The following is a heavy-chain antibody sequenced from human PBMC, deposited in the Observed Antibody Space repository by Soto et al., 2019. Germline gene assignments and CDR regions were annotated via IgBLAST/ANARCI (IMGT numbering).Heavy chain of an antibody. D-gene: IGHD4-4*01. CDR3: AHFSVTTTLDY. Sequence: QITLKESGPTLVKPTQTLTLTCTFSGFSLSTSGVGVGWIRQPPGKALEWLALIYWDDERPYKPSLKNRLTITKDTSKNQVVLTVTNMDPVDTATYSCAHFSVTTTLDYWGQATLVTVSS. V-gene: IGHV2-5*02. CDR2: IYWDDER. J-gene: IGHJ4*02. CDR1: GFSLSTSGVG.